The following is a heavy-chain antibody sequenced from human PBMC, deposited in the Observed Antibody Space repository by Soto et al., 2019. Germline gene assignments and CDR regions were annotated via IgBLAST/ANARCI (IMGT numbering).Heavy chain of an antibody. D-gene: IGHD5-12*01. CDR2: ISAYNGNT. CDR1: GYTFTSYG. V-gene: IGHV1-18*04. J-gene: IGHJ6*02. CDR3: AREGGYSGYPYYYYYGMDV. Sequence: SGYTFTSYGISWVRQAPGQGLEWMGWISAYNGNTNYAQKLQGRVTMTTDTSTSTAYMELRSLRSDDTAVYYCAREGGYSGYPYYYYYGMDVWGQGTTVTVSS.